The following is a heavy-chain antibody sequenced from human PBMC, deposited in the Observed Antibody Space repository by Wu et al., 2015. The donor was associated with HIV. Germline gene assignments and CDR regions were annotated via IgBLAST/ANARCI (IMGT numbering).Heavy chain of an antibody. D-gene: IGHD2-15*01. CDR1: GYSLSAYY. CDR2: ITGYNGNT. Sequence: QGQLVQSGTEVKNPGASVKVSCKASGYSLSAYYMHWVRQAPGQGLEWMGWITGYNGNTNYAQKFQGRVTMTTDTSTSTAYMEMRSLRSDDTAVYYCARDFVAVVAPFDYWGQGTLGHRLL. J-gene: IGHJ4*02. CDR3: ARDFVAVVAPFDY. V-gene: IGHV1-18*04.